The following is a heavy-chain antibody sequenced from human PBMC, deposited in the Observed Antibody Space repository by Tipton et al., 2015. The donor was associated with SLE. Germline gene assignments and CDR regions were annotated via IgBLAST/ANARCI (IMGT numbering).Heavy chain of an antibody. V-gene: IGHV3-30*04. CDR3: ARRNSESGAFDM. CDR1: VFTFSSYA. Sequence: SLRLSCAASVFTFSSYAMHWVRQAPGKGLEWVAVISRDGGTKYYADSGKGRFTISRDNSKNTLYLQMNSLRAEDTAVYYCARRNSESGAFDMWGQGTLVTVSS. J-gene: IGHJ3*02. CDR2: ISRDGGTK. D-gene: IGHD3-10*01.